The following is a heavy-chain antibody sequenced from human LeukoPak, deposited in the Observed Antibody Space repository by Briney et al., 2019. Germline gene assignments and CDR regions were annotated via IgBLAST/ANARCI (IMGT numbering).Heavy chain of an antibody. Sequence: GESLQISCKGSGYSFTSYWIGWVRQMPGKGLEWMGIIYPGDSDTRYSPSFQGQVTILADKSISTAYLQWSSLKASDTAMYYCASRGDSSGYYAPDAFNIWGQGTMVTVSS. V-gene: IGHV5-51*01. CDR3: ASRGDSSGYYAPDAFNI. D-gene: IGHD3-22*01. J-gene: IGHJ3*02. CDR1: GYSFTSYW. CDR2: IYPGDSDT.